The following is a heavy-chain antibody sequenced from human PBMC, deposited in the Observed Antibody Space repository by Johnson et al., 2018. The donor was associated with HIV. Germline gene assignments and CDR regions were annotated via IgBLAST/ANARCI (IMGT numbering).Heavy chain of an antibody. Sequence: EVQLVESGGGLIQPGGSLRLSCAASGFTFSSYWMTWVRQAPGKGLEWVTNIKQDGSEKYYVDSVKGRFTISRDNAKNSLYLQMNSLRAEDTAVYYCARVIRAYDSSGYAGDAFDIWGQGTMVTASS. V-gene: IGHV3-7*01. CDR3: ARVIRAYDSSGYAGDAFDI. D-gene: IGHD3-22*01. J-gene: IGHJ3*02. CDR2: IKQDGSEK. CDR1: GFTFSSYW.